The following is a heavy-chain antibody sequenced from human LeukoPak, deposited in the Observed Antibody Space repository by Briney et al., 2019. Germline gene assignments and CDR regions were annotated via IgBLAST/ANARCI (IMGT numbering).Heavy chain of an antibody. J-gene: IGHJ5*02. CDR1: GYSISSGYY. Sequence: SETLSLTCTVSGYSISSGYYWGWIRQPPGKGLEWIGSIYHSGSTNYNPSLKSRVTISVDTSNNQFSLKLSSVTAADTAVYYCARDHEYFYDSSGYYLNWFDPWGQGTLVTVSS. CDR3: ARDHEYFYDSSGYYLNWFDP. D-gene: IGHD3-22*01. CDR2: IYHSGST. V-gene: IGHV4-38-2*02.